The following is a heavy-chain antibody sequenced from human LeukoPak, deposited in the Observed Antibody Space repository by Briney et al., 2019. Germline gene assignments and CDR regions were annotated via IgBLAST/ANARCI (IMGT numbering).Heavy chain of an antibody. Sequence: GGSLRLSCAASGFTFSTYWMHWVRQAPGKGLVWVSRIKTDGSTTIYADSVKGRFTISRDNSKNTVYLQMNSLRDEDTAVYYCARDASSGYYLNWFDPWGQGTLVTVSS. CDR3: ARDASSGYYLNWFDP. D-gene: IGHD3-22*01. CDR2: IKTDGSTT. J-gene: IGHJ5*02. V-gene: IGHV3-74*01. CDR1: GFTFSTYW.